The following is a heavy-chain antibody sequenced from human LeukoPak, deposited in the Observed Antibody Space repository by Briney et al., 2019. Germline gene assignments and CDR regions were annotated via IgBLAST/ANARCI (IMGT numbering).Heavy chain of an antibody. J-gene: IGHJ4*02. CDR2: INSGGSNT. CDR1: GFTFSSYW. Sequence: PGGSLTLSCAASGFTFSSYWMHWVRQSPEKGLVWVSRINSGGSNTAYADSVKGRFTISRDNAKNTLYLQMNGLRAEDRLVFYCARDLELVYYDSTGNDYWGQGTLVTVSS. D-gene: IGHD3-22*01. CDR3: ARDLELVYYDSTGNDY. V-gene: IGHV3-74*01.